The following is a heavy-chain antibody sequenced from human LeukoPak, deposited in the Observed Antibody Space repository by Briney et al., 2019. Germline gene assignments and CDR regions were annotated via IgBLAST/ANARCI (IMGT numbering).Heavy chain of an antibody. V-gene: IGHV1-18*01. CDR3: ARDTFADYYDSSGYDYFDY. D-gene: IGHD3-22*01. J-gene: IGHJ4*02. CDR1: GYTFTSYG. Sequence: GASVKVSCKASGYTFTSYGISWVRQAPGQGLEWMGWISAYNGNTNYAQKLQGRVTMTTDTSTSTAYMELRSLGSDDTAVYYCARDTFADYYDSSGYDYFDYWGQGTLVTVSS. CDR2: ISAYNGNT.